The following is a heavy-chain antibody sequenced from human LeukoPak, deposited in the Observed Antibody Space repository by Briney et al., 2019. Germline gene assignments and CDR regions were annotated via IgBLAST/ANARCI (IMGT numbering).Heavy chain of an antibody. CDR2: IYYSGRT. D-gene: IGHD5-18*01. J-gene: IGHJ4*02. V-gene: IGHV4-59*08. Sequence: SETLSLTSTVSGGSINRYYWSWIRQPPGEGLEWIGNIYYSGRTNYNPSLKSRVTISVDTSKNQFSLKVSSVTAADTAVYYCARHPPYSPFDYWGQGTLVTVSS. CDR1: GGSINRYY. CDR3: ARHPPYSPFDY.